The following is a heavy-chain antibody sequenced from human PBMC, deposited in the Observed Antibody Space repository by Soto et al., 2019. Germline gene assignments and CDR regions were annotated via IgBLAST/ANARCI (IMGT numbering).Heavy chain of an antibody. CDR3: ARDTGDGTFDF. D-gene: IGHD7-27*01. Sequence: QVHLVQSGAQVRKPGASVKDSFKASGYTFSSYARHWVRQAPGQRLEWMGWINAGYGNRKSSQKFQYRVTISRDTSASTAYMDLTTLRSEDTAGYYCARDTGDGTFDFWDQGTLVTVSS. V-gene: IGHV1-3*01. J-gene: IGHJ4*02. CDR2: INAGYGNR. CDR1: GYTFSSYA.